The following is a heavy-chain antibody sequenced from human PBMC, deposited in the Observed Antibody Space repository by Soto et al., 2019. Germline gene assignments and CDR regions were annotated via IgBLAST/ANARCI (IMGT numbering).Heavy chain of an antibody. J-gene: IGHJ4*02. D-gene: IGHD6-6*01. CDR2: IYYSGST. CDR1: GGSISSGDYY. CDR3: ARASSSSEIIDY. V-gene: IGHV4-30-4*01. Sequence: SETLSLTCTVSGGSISSGDYYWSWIRQPPGKGLDWIGYIYYSGSTYYNPSLKSRVTISVDTSKNQFSLKLSSLTAADTAVYYCARASSSSEIIDYWGQGTLVTV.